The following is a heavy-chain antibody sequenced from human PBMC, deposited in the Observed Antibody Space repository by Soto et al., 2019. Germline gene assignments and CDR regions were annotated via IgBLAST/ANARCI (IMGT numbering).Heavy chain of an antibody. CDR1: GFTFGSSA. D-gene: IGHD6-19*01. CDR2: VSGSGGST. Sequence: GGSLRLSCAASGFTFGSSAMSWVRQAPGKGLEWVSSVSGSGGSTYYADSVKGRFTISRDNSKNTLYLQMNSLRAEDTAVYYCAKEGKHGSGGANFDYGGRGPLVPVS. CDR3: AKEGKHGSGGANFDY. V-gene: IGHV3-23*01. J-gene: IGHJ4*02.